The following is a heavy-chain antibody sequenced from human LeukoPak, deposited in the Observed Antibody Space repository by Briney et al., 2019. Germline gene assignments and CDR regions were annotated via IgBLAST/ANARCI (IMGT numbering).Heavy chain of an antibody. D-gene: IGHD5-12*01. Sequence: PSETLSLTCTVSGGSISSGSYYWSWIRQPAGKGLEWIGRIYTSGSTNYNPSLKSRVTISVDTSKNQFSLKLSSVTAADTAVYYCARARGFRSDWFDPWGQGTLVTVSS. V-gene: IGHV4-61*02. CDR2: IYTSGST. CDR3: ARARGFRSDWFDP. J-gene: IGHJ5*02. CDR1: GGSISSGSYY.